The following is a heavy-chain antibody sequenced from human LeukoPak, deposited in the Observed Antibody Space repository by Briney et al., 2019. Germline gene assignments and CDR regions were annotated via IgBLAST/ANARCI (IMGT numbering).Heavy chain of an antibody. Sequence: GRSLRLSCSASGFTFSSYGMHWVRQAPGKGLEWVAVIWYDGSNKYYADSVKGRFTISRDNSKNTLYLQMNSLRIEDTAVYYCAKEHYGDNSAYLDYWGQGTLVTVSS. D-gene: IGHD4-23*01. V-gene: IGHV3-33*06. CDR2: IWYDGSNK. CDR1: GFTFSSYG. J-gene: IGHJ4*02. CDR3: AKEHYGDNSAYLDY.